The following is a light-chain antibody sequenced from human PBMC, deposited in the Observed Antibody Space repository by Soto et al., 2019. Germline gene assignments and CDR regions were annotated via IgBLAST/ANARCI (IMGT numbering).Light chain of an antibody. Sequence: EIVLTQSPGTLSLSPGDRATLSCRASQSVSSSYLAWYQQKPGQAPRLXSYGASSRATGIPDRFSGSGSGTDFTLTISRLEPEDFEVYYCQQYGSSPGTFGQGTKVDI. CDR2: GAS. CDR1: QSVSSSY. CDR3: QQYGSSPGT. J-gene: IGKJ1*01. V-gene: IGKV3-20*01.